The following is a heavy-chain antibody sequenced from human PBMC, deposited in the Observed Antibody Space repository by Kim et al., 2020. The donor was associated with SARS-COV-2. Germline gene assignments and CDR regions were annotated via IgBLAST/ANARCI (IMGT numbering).Heavy chain of an antibody. J-gene: IGHJ4*02. D-gene: IGHD3-22*01. V-gene: IGHV3-30*18. Sequence: GGSLRLSCAASGFTFSSYGMHWVRQAPGKGLEWVAVISYDGSNKYYADSVKGRFTISRDNSKNTLYLQMNSLRAEDTAVYYCAKVEYDSSGSFDYWGQGTLVTVSS. CDR1: GFTFSSYG. CDR3: AKVEYDSSGSFDY. CDR2: ISYDGSNK.